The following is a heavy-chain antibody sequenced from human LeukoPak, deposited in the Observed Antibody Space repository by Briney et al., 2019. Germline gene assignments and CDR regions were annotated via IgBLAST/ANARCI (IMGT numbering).Heavy chain of an antibody. J-gene: IGHJ4*02. CDR1: GFTFSSYA. D-gene: IGHD1-26*01. V-gene: IGHV3-30*01. CDR2: ISYDGSNK. Sequence: PGGSLRLSCAASGFTFSSYAMHWVRQAPGKGLEWVAVISYDGSNKYYADSVKGRFTISRDNSKNTLYLQTNSLRAEDTAVYYCASRQGGWEFDYWGQGTLVTVSS. CDR3: ASRQGGWEFDY.